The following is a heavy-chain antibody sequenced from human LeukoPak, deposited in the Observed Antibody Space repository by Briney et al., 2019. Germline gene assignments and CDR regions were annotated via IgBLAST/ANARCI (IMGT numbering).Heavy chain of an antibody. V-gene: IGHV4-4*07. Sequence: SETLSLTCTVSGGSISSYYWSWIRQPAGKGLEWIGRIYTSGSTNYNPSLKSRVTMSVDTSKSQFSLKLSSVTAADTAVFYCARDQVEMVQANWFDPWGQGTLVTVSS. J-gene: IGHJ5*02. CDR3: ARDQVEMVQANWFDP. CDR1: GGSISSYY. D-gene: IGHD3-10*01. CDR2: IYTSGST.